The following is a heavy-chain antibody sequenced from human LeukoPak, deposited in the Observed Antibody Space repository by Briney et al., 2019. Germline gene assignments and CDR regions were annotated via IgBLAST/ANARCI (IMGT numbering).Heavy chain of an antibody. CDR3: ARAFMSPGGFDP. CDR2: IYYSGST. J-gene: IGHJ5*02. D-gene: IGHD3-10*01. CDR1: GGSISSSSYY. Sequence: SETLSLTCTVSGGSISSSSYYWGWIRQPPGKGLEWIGSIYYSGSTYYNPSLKSRVTISVDTSKNQFSLKLSSVTAADTAVYYCARAFMSPGGFDPWGQGTLVTVSS. V-gene: IGHV4-39*01.